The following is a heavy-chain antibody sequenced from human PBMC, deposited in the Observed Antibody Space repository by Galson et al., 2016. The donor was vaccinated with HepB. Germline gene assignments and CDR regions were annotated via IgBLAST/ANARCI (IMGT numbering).Heavy chain of an antibody. V-gene: IGHV3-11*01. Sequence: SLRLSCAASGFTFSDYYMHWIRQAPRKGLEWVSYISSSGSTIYYADSVKGRFTISRDNAKNSVYLQMNSLRAEDTAVYYCARDYILWGFDYWGQGTLVTVSS. D-gene: IGHD2-21*01. CDR2: ISSSGSTI. J-gene: IGHJ4*02. CDR1: GFTFSDYY. CDR3: ARDYILWGFDY.